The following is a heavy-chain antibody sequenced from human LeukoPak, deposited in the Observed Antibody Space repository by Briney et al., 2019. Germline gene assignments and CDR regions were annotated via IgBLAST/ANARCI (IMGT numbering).Heavy chain of an antibody. CDR2: FYNSGRS. Sequence: SETLSLTCTVSDDSISDYYRGWIRQPPGKGLEWIGYFYNSGRSTYNPSLKSRVTISVDTSKNHFSLKLNSVTTADTAVYYCTRGAGWLIDYWGQGILVTVSS. J-gene: IGHJ4*02. CDR1: DDSISDYY. D-gene: IGHD3-16*01. V-gene: IGHV4-59*01. CDR3: TRGAGWLIDY.